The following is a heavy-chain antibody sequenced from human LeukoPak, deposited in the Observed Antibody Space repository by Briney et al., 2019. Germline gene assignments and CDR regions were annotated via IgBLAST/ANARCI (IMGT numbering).Heavy chain of an antibody. CDR2: IYYSGST. Sequence: SQTLSLTCTVSGGSISSGDYYWSWIRQPPGKGLEWIGYIYYSGSTYYNPSLKSRVTISVDTSKNQFSLKLISVTAADTAVYYCARVEYPGSQRSNFDYWGQGTLVTVSS. CDR1: GGSISSGDYY. D-gene: IGHD1-26*01. CDR3: ARVEYPGSQRSNFDY. V-gene: IGHV4-30-4*01. J-gene: IGHJ4*02.